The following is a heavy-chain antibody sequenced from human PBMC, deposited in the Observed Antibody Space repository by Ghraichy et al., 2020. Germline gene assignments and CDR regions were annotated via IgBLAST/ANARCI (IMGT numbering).Heavy chain of an antibody. CDR2: ISWNSGSI. D-gene: IGHD3-22*01. CDR1: GFTFDDYA. Sequence: GGSLRLSCAASGFTFDDYAMHWVRQAPGKGLEWVSGISWNSGSIGYADSVKGRFTISRDNAKNSLYLQMNSLRAEDTALYYCAKEGGYYYDSSISHWGQGTLVTVSS. CDR3: AKEGGYYYDSSISH. V-gene: IGHV3-9*01. J-gene: IGHJ4*02.